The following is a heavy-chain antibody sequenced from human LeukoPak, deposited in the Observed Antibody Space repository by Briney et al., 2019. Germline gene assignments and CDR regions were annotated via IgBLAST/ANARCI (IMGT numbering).Heavy chain of an antibody. Sequence: PGGSLRLSGAASEFTVSSNSMSWVRQAPGKGLEWVSGVYSGGSTFYADSVKGRFIISRDSSKNTLYLQMNTLRAEDTAVYYCAGGHSSGSYFNAYHLWGQGTMVTVSS. CDR2: VYSGGST. J-gene: IGHJ3*01. V-gene: IGHV3-53*01. CDR3: AGGHSSGSYFNAYHL. CDR1: EFTVSSNS. D-gene: IGHD3-22*01.